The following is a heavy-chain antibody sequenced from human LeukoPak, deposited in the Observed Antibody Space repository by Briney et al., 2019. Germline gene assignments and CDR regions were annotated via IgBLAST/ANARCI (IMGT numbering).Heavy chain of an antibody. J-gene: IGHJ6*02. CDR3: ARVSSSWPYYYYYYGMDV. CDR2: IYTSGST. V-gene: IGHV4-4*07. CDR1: GGSISSYH. Sequence: SETLSLTCTVSGGSISSYHWSWIRQPAGKGLEWIGRIYTSGSTSYNPSLKSRVTMSVDTSKNQFSLKLSSVTAADTAVYYCARVSSSWPYYYYYYGMDVWGQGTTVTVSS. D-gene: IGHD6-13*01.